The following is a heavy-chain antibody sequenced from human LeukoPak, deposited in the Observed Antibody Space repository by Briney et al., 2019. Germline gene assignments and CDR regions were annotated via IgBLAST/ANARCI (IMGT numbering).Heavy chain of an antibody. Sequence: GGSLRLSCAASGFTFSSYELNWVRQAPGKGLEWVSYISGDGASIYYADSVKGRFTISRDNAQNSLFLQMDSLRDEDTSIYYCARGKNGVGGYDILIDYWGQGTLVTVSS. CDR3: ARGKNGVGGYDILIDY. D-gene: IGHD3-9*01. CDR2: ISGDGASI. CDR1: GFTFSSYE. J-gene: IGHJ4*02. V-gene: IGHV3-48*03.